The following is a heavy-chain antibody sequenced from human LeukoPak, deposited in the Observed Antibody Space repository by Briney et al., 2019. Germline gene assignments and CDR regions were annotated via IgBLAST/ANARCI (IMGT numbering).Heavy chain of an antibody. V-gene: IGHV4-39*07. D-gene: IGHD3-22*01. CDR1: GGSISSSSYY. J-gene: IGHJ4*02. CDR2: IYYSGST. Sequence: SETLSLTCTVSGGSISSSSYYWGWIRQPPGKGLEWIGSIYYSGSTYYNPSLKSRVTISVDTSKNQFSLKLSSVTAADTAVYYCARDPNYYDSSGYYEADYWGQGTLVTVSS. CDR3: ARDPNYYDSSGYYEADY.